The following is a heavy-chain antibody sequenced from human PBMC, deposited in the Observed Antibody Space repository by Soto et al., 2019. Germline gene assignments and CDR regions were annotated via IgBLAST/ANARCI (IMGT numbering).Heavy chain of an antibody. CDR1: GVTFSNYA. D-gene: IGHD3-16*01. CDR2: LSGSGGTT. Sequence: GGSLRLSCTVSGVTFSNYAMNWVRQAPGKGLEWVSSLSGSGGTTYYADSVKGRFIISRDNSKNTLYLLMNSLRAADTAAYFCAREGGESSDGLYYFDSWGQGSLVTVSS. CDR3: AREGGESSDGLYYFDS. J-gene: IGHJ4*02. V-gene: IGHV3-23*01.